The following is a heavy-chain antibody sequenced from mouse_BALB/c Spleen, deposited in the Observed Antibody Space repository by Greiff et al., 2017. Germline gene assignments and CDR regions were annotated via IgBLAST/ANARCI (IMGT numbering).Heavy chain of an antibody. D-gene: IGHD2-1*01. Sequence: EVKLQESGPGLVKPSQSLSLTCTVTGYSISSDYAWNWIRQFPGNKLEWMGYISYSGSTSYNPSLKSRISITRDTSKNQFFLQLNSVTTEDTATYYCARYGNYKGAMDYWGQGTSVTVSS. CDR3: ARYGNYKGAMDY. CDR1: GYSISSDYA. CDR2: ISYSGST. J-gene: IGHJ4*01. V-gene: IGHV3-2*02.